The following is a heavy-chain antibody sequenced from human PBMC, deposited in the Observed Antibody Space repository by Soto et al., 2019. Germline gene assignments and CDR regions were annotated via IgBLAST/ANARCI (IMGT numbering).Heavy chain of an antibody. CDR2: IYYSGST. V-gene: IGHV4-59*08. J-gene: IGHJ4*02. CDR3: ARRYGGNLDY. CDR1: GGSISNFY. Sequence: SETLSLTCTVSGGSISNFYWSWIRQPPGKGLEWIGYIYYSGSTNYNPSHKSRVTISVDTSKNQFSLKLSSVTAADTAVYFCARRYGGNLDYWGQGTLVTVS. D-gene: IGHD1-26*01.